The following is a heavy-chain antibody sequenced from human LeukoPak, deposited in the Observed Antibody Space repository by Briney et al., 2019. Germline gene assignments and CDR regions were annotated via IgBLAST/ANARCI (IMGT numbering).Heavy chain of an antibody. V-gene: IGHV3-23*01. D-gene: IGHD2-2*01. Sequence: GGPLRLSCGASGFTLSSYPMIGVPAAPGRGVEWFSAISGSGASTYDADSVKGRFTISRDNSKNTLYLQMNTLRAEDTAVYYCAKDPADYQVPYSRYFDLWGRGTLVTVSS. CDR1: GFTLSSYP. CDR3: AKDPADYQVPYSRYFDL. J-gene: IGHJ2*01. CDR2: ISGSGAST.